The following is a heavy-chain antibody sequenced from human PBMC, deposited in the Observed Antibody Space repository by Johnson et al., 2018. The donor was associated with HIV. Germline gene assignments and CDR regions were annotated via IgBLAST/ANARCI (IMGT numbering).Heavy chain of an antibody. V-gene: IGHV3-23*04. CDR2: ITVSGDNT. J-gene: IGHJ3*02. Sequence: VQLVESGGGLVQPRGSLRLSCAASGFTFSDCAMSWVRQGPGKGLEWVSAITVSGDNTYYADSVKGRFTISRDNSKNTLYLQMSSLRVEDTAVYYGARDLVGVVAATGPVGDASDIWGQGTMVTVSS. D-gene: IGHD6-13*01. CDR1: GFTFSDCA. CDR3: ARDLVGVVAATGPVGDASDI.